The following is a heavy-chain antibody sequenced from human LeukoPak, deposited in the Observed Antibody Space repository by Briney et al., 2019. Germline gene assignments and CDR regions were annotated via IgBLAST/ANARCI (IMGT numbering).Heavy chain of an antibody. Sequence: GGSLRLSCAASGFTFSSYGMHWVRQAPGKGLEWVAVISYDGSNKYYADSVKGRFTISRDNSKNSLYLQMNSLRAEDTAVYYCARVVYDFWSGYYGGYYFDYWGQGTLVTVSS. CDR1: GFTFSSYG. J-gene: IGHJ4*02. V-gene: IGHV3-30*03. D-gene: IGHD3-3*01. CDR3: ARVVYDFWSGYYGGYYFDY. CDR2: ISYDGSNK.